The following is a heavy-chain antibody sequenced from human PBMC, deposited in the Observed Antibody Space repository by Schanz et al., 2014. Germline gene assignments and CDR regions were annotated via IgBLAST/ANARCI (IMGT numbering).Heavy chain of an antibody. CDR1: GFSFRKSA. V-gene: IGHV3-23*04. J-gene: IGHJ6*03. D-gene: IGHD6-19*01. CDR2: ISDSGDST. Sequence: VQLVDSGGGLVQPGGSLRLSCAASGFSFRKSAMNWVRQAPGKGLEWVSDISDSGDSTHYADSVKGRFTISRDNPKKTLYLQMNSLRAEDTAVYYCARDHQWLARYYMDVWGKGTTXTVSS. CDR3: ARDHQWLARYYMDV.